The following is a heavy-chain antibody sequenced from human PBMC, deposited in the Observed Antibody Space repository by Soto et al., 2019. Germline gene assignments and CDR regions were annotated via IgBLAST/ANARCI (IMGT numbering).Heavy chain of an antibody. CDR2: ISAYNGNT. J-gene: IGHJ4*02. V-gene: IGHV1-18*01. Sequence: ASVKVSCKASGYTFTSYGISWVRQAPGQGLEWMGWISAYNGNTNYAQKLQGRVTMTTDTSTSTAYMELRSLRSDDTAVYYCARDHYYDSSGPLGYWGQGTLVTVYS. CDR3: ARDHYYDSSGPLGY. CDR1: GYTFTSYG. D-gene: IGHD3-22*01.